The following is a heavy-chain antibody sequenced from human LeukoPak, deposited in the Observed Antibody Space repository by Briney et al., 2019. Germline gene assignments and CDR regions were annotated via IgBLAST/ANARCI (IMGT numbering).Heavy chain of an antibody. J-gene: IGHJ4*02. CDR3: ARNRGITMVRGALGDY. V-gene: IGHV1-18*01. CDR1: GYTFTSYG. Sequence: GASVKVSCKASGYTFTSYGISWVRQAPGQGLEWMGWISAYNGNTNYAQKLQGRVTMTTDTSTSTAYMELRSLRSDDTAVYYCARNRGITMVRGALGDYWGQGTLVTVSS. D-gene: IGHD3-10*01. CDR2: ISAYNGNT.